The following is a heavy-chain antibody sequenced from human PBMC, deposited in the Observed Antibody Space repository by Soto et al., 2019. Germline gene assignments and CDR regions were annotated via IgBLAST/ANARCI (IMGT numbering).Heavy chain of an antibody. Sequence: GGSLRLSCAASGFTFSSYGMHWVRQAPGKGLEWVAVISYDGSNKYYADSVKGRFTISRDNSKNTLYLQMNSLRAEDTAVYYCAKDITAVTRYDYYGMDVWGQGTTVTVSS. J-gene: IGHJ6*02. V-gene: IGHV3-30*18. D-gene: IGHD6-25*01. CDR3: AKDITAVTRYDYYGMDV. CDR1: GFTFSSYG. CDR2: ISYDGSNK.